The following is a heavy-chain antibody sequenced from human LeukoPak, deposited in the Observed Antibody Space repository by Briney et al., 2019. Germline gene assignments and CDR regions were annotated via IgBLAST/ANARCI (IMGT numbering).Heavy chain of an antibody. D-gene: IGHD2-15*01. J-gene: IGHJ3*02. Sequence: ASVKVSCKASGYTFTSYYIHWVRQAPGQGLEWMGIINPSGGSTSHAQKFQGRVTMTRDTSTSTVYMELSSLTSEDTAVYYCARRGYCSGGSCYNGFDIWGQGTMVTVSS. CDR1: GYTFTSYY. CDR3: ARRGYCSGGSCYNGFDI. CDR2: INPSGGST. V-gene: IGHV1-46*01.